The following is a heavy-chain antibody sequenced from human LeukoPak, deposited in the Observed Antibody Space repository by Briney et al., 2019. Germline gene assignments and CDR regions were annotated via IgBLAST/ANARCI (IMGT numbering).Heavy chain of an antibody. Sequence: SGPTLVKPTQTLTLTCTFSGFLLTTTGVGVGWIRQPPGKALEWLALIYWNDGIRYSPSLQSRLTINKDTSKNQVVLTLTNMDPVDTATYYCAHTTSSTWPFDYWGQGTLVTVSS. J-gene: IGHJ4*02. CDR2: IYWNDGI. CDR1: GFLLTTTGVG. D-gene: IGHD6-13*01. CDR3: AHTTSSTWPFDY. V-gene: IGHV2-5*01.